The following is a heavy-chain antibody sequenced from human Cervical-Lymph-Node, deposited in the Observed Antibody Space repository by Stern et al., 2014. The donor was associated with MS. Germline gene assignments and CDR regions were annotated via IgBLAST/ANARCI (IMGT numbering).Heavy chain of an antibody. J-gene: IGHJ4*02. Sequence: VQLVQSGAEVKKPGASLKISCKLSGYSFTIYYIAWVRQMPGKGLEWMGVIHPYDSDTTYSPSFQGQVTSAADKSTTTAYLQWSSLRAAGTAMYYCARHVQGFDYWGQGTLVTVSS. V-gene: IGHV5-51*01. CDR1: GYSFTIYY. CDR2: IHPYDSDT. CDR3: ARHVQGFDY.